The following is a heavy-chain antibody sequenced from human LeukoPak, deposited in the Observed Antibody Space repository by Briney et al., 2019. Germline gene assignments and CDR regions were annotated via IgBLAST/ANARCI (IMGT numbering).Heavy chain of an antibody. J-gene: IGHJ4*02. CDR1: GGTFSSYA. CDR3: ARVGWRDIVVVPAAMRGYYFDY. D-gene: IGHD2-2*01. CDR2: IIPILGIA. V-gene: IGHV1-69*04. Sequence: AASVEVSCKASGGTFSSYAISWVRQAPGQGREWMGRIIPILGIANYAQKFQGRVTITADKSTSTAYMELSSLRSEDTAVYYCARVGWRDIVVVPAAMRGYYFDYWGQGTLVTVSS.